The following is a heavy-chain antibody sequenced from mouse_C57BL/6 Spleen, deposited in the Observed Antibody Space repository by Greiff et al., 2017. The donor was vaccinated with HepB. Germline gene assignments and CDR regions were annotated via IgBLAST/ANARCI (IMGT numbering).Heavy chain of an antibody. J-gene: IGHJ4*01. CDR3: ERMGYGSYDNAMDY. CDR2: ISSGSITI. CDR1: GFTFSDYG. Sequence: DVHLVESGGGLVKPGGSLKLSCAASGFTFSDYGIHWVRLAPEKGLVWVAYISSGSITIYYAVTVKGRFTISRFNAKNTLFLQMTSLRSEDTAMYYCERMGYGSYDNAMDYWGQGTSVTVSS. V-gene: IGHV5-17*01. D-gene: IGHD2-10*02.